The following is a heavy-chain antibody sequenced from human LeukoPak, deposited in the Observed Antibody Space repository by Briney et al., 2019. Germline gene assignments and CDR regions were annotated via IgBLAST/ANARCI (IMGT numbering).Heavy chain of an antibody. CDR2: IYYSGST. Sequence: PSETLSLTCTVSGGSISSSSYYWGWIRQPPGKGLEWIGNIYYSGSTNYNPSLKSRVTISVDTSKNQFSLKLSSVTAADTAVYYCARDLGNDSSGYYPSDAFDIWGQGTMVTVSS. CDR3: ARDLGNDSSGYYPSDAFDI. D-gene: IGHD3-22*01. J-gene: IGHJ3*02. V-gene: IGHV4-39*07. CDR1: GGSISSSSYY.